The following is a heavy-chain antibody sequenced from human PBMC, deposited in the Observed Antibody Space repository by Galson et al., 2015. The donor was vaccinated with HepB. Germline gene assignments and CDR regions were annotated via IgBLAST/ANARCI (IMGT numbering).Heavy chain of an antibody. CDR1: GYTLTQLS. CDR2: FDPEEGER. J-gene: IGHJ3*02. V-gene: IGHV1-24*01. Sequence: SVKVSCKVSGYTLTQLSMHWVRQAPGKGLEWMGGFDPEEGERKYAQKFKGRVTMTGDTSTDTAFMELSSLRSEDTAVYYCATAAADCNNNICARRFDIWGQGTRVTVST. CDR3: ATAAADCNNNICARRFDI. D-gene: IGHD2/OR15-2a*01.